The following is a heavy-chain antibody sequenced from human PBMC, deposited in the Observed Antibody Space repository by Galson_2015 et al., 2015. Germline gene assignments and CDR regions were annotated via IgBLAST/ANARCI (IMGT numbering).Heavy chain of an antibody. V-gene: IGHV3-74*01. Sequence: SLRLSCAASGFTFSSYWMHWVRQAPGKGLVWVSRIYTDASSASYADSVKGRFTISRDDAKSTLYLQMNSLRAEDTAVYYCVRGNSGYGNFDYWGQGILVTVSS. J-gene: IGHJ4*02. CDR3: VRGNSGYGNFDY. CDR1: GFTFSSYW. CDR2: IYTDASSA. D-gene: IGHD5-18*01.